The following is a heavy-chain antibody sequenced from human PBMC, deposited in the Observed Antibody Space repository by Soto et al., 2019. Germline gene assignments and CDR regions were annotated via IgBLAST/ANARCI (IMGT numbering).Heavy chain of an antibody. J-gene: IGHJ4*02. CDR2: IIPNGQGI. D-gene: IGHD4-4*01. CDR3: AKDRQYPRDYFHY. CDR1: GFTVTSNG. V-gene: IGHV3-23*01. Sequence: EVKLLESGVGLVQLGGSLRLSYGVSGFTVTSNGVSWGRQAPGKGREWVSAIIPNGQGIWYADSVKGRFTISSDISRNTVLRQMHSVIDEDTAVYYCAKDRQYPRDYFHYWCQGTLVTVSS.